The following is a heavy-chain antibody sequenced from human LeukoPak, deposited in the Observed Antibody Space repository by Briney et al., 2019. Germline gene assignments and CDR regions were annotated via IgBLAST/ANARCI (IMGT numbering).Heavy chain of an antibody. CDR2: IHYSGST. V-gene: IGHV4-31*03. CDR3: ASAYLIRDAFDI. J-gene: IGHJ3*02. D-gene: IGHD3-16*01. Sequence: PSETLSLTCTVSGGATGSGAYYWSWIRQHPGTGLEWIGYIHYSGSTYYNTSLKTRVTISVDTSKNQFSLELSSVTAADTAVYYCASAYLIRDAFDIWGQGTMVTVSS. CDR1: GGATGSGAYY.